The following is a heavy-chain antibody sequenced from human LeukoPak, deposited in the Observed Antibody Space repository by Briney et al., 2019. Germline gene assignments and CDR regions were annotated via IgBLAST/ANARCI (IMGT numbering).Heavy chain of an antibody. J-gene: IGHJ4*02. V-gene: IGHV3-30*04. CDR1: GFTFSSYA. CDR2: ISYDGSNK. Sequence: GGSLRLSCAASGFTFSSYAMHWVRQAPGKGLEWVAVISYDGSNKYYADSVKGRFTISRDNSKNTLYLQMNSLRAEDTAVYYCARDFYYDSSGHFDLAYWDQGTLVTVSS. D-gene: IGHD3-22*01. CDR3: ARDFYYDSSGHFDLAY.